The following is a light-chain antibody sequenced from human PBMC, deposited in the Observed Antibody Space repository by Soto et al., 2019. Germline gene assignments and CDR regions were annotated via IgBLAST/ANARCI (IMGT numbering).Light chain of an antibody. Sequence: EIVLTQSPGPLSLSPGERAALSCRASQSVSSSFLAWYQQKPGQAPRLLIYDASSRAAGIPDRFSGSGSATDFTLTISRLEPEDFAVYYCQQYGSSLLTFGGGTKVEIK. CDR1: QSVSSSF. CDR2: DAS. V-gene: IGKV3-20*01. J-gene: IGKJ4*01. CDR3: QQYGSSLLT.